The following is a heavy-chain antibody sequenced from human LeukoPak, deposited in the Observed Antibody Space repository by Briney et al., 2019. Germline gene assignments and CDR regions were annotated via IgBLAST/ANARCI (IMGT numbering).Heavy chain of an antibody. CDR1: GGSISSYY. Sequence: SETLSLTCTVSGGSISSYYWSWIRQPPGKGLEWIGYIYYSGSTNYNPSLKSRVTISVDTSKNQFSLKLNSVTAADTAVYYCARFGYDFWSGYYEDYYGMDVWGQGTTVTVSS. CDR3: ARFGYDFWSGYYEDYYGMDV. J-gene: IGHJ6*02. V-gene: IGHV4-59*01. CDR2: IYYSGST. D-gene: IGHD3-3*01.